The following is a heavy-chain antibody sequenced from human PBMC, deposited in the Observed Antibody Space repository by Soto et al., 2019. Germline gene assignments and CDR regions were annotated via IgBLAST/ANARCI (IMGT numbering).Heavy chain of an antibody. CDR3: ASSGSAYDWWSGYSQSFDF. Sequence: SVNASSKDSGYAFTSYAMQWVHHAPEQMLEWMGWINAGNGNTKYSQKFRGRVTMTRDTSASTAYMELSSLRSEDTAVYYCASSGSAYDWWSGYSQSFDFWGQRTLVSVSS. J-gene: IGHJ4*02. CDR2: INAGNGNT. CDR1: GYAFTSYA. V-gene: IGHV1-3*01. D-gene: IGHD3-3*01.